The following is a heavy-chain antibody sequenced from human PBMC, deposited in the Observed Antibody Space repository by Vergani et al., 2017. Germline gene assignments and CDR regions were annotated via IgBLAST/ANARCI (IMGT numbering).Heavy chain of an antibody. J-gene: IGHJ6*02. Sequence: QVQLVQSGAEVKKPGSSVKVSCKASGGTFSSYAISWVRQAPGQGLEWMGRIIPILGTANYAQKFQGRVTITADESTSTAYMELSSLRSEDTAVYYCARGGGTYGRINYYYYGMDVWGQGTTVTVSS. CDR3: ARGGGTYGRINYYYYGMDV. V-gene: IGHV1-69*11. CDR1: GGTFSSYA. D-gene: IGHD1-14*01. CDR2: IIPILGTA.